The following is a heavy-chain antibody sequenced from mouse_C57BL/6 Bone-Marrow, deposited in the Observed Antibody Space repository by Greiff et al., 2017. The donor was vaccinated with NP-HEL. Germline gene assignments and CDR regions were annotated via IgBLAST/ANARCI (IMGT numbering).Heavy chain of an antibody. Sequence: VQLQQSGPGLVKPSQSLSLTCSVTGYSIISGYYWNWIRQFPGNKLEWMAYISYDGSNNYNPSLKNRISITRDRSKNQFFLKLTSVTTEDTATYYCAREGGYYGSPFAYWGQGTLVTVSA. CDR3: AREGGYYGSPFAY. J-gene: IGHJ3*01. D-gene: IGHD1-1*01. CDR2: ISYDGSN. CDR1: GYSIISGYY. V-gene: IGHV3-6*01.